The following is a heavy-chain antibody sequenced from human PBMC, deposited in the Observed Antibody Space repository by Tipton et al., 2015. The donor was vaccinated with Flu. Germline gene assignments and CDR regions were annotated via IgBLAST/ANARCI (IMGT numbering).Heavy chain of an antibody. V-gene: IGHV3-21*01. J-gene: IGHJ4*02. CDR1: GFTFSSYS. D-gene: IGHD1-26*01. Sequence: SLRLSCAASGFTFSSYSMNWVRQAPGKGLEWVSSISSSSSYIYYADSVKGRFTISRDNAKNSLYLQMNSLRAEDTAVYYCARVGPGATWEFDYWGQGTLVTVSS. CDR3: ARVGPGATWEFDY. CDR2: ISSSSSYI.